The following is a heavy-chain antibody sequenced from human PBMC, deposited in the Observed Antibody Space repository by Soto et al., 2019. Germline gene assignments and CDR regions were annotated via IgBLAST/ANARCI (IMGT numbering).Heavy chain of an antibody. Sequence: VQLVQSGAEVKKPGASVKVSCKASGYTFTTYAMHWVRQAPGQRLEWMGWINAGNGNTKYSQKFQGRVTITRDTSESTAYMELSSLRSEDTAVYYCARGPGGPDGPGDYWGQGTLVTVSS. V-gene: IGHV1-3*01. CDR1: GYTFTTYA. J-gene: IGHJ4*02. D-gene: IGHD2-15*01. CDR2: INAGNGNT. CDR3: ARGPGGPDGPGDY.